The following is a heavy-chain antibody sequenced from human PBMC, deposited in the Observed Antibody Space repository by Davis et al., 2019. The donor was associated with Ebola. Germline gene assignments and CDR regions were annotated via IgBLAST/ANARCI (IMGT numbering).Heavy chain of an antibody. D-gene: IGHD1-1*01. CDR1: GFTSSSYS. CDR2: ISSSSSTI. V-gene: IGHV3-48*01. Sequence: GGSLRLSCAASGFTSSSYSMNWVRQAPGKGLEWVSYISSSSSTIYYADSVKGRFTISRDNSKNTLYLQMNTLRAEDTAVYYCAKVLTNGQNDYWGQGTLVTVSS. J-gene: IGHJ4*02. CDR3: AKVLTNGQNDY.